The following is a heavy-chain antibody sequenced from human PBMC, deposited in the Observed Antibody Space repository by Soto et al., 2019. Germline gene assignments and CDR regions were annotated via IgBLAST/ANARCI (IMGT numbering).Heavy chain of an antibody. CDR1: GFTFINSA. D-gene: IGHD2-21*02. J-gene: IGHJ4*02. CDR2: MTGSGGST. V-gene: IGHV3-23*01. CDR3: TKDVEDCGGDCFSGFDS. Sequence: SLRLSCGASGFTFINSAMNWVRQAPGKGLEWVSTMTGSGGSTYYADSVKGRFTISRDTSKNTVYLHMNSLRAEDTAVYYCTKDVEDCGGDCFSGFDSWGQGTLVTVSS.